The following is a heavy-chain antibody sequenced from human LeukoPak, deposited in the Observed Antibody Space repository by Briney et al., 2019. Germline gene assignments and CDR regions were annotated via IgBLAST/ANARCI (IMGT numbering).Heavy chain of an antibody. CDR2: ISYDGSNK. V-gene: IGHV3-30*18. CDR3: AKAQNGFSRTVAGIAFNFDY. Sequence: GGSLRLSCAASGFTFSSYGMHWVRQAPGKGLEWVAVISYDGSNKYYADSVKGRFTISRDNSKNTLYLQMNSLRAEDTAVYYCAKAQNGFSRTVAGIAFNFDYWGQGTLVTVSS. CDR1: GFTFSSYG. J-gene: IGHJ4*02. D-gene: IGHD6-13*01.